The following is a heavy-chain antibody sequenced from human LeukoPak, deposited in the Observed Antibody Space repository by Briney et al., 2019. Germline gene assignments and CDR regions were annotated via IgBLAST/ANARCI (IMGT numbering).Heavy chain of an antibody. CDR3: ARTTEAHSWRTRYYDYYMDV. J-gene: IGHJ6*03. V-gene: IGHV4-61*05. D-gene: IGHD6-13*01. CDR1: GGSISSSSYY. Sequence: SETLSLTCTVSGGSISSSSYYWGWIRQPPGKGLEWIGYIHYTGSTNYNPSLKSRVTISVDTSKNQFSLKVTSVTAADTAVYYCARTTEAHSWRTRYYDYYMDVWGKGTTVTVSS. CDR2: IHYTGST.